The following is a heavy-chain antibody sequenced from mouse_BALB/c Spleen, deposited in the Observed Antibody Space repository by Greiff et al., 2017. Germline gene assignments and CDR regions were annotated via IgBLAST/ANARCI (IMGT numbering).Heavy chain of an antibody. J-gene: IGHJ4*01. Sequence: EVKLMESGPGLVKPSQSLSLTCTVTGYSITSDYAWNWIRQFPGNKLEWMGYISYSGSTSYNPSLKSRISITRDTSKNQFFLQLNSVTTEDTATYYCARSSYRDAMDYWGQGTSVTVSS. D-gene: IGHD2-14*01. CDR1: GYSITSDYA. V-gene: IGHV3-2*02. CDR2: ISYSGST. CDR3: ARSSYRDAMDY.